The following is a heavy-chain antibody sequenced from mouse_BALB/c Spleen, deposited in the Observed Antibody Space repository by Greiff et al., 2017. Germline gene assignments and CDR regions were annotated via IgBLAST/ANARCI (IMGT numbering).Heavy chain of an antibody. CDR3: ASSIRITTVVATVPRYYAMDY. J-gene: IGHJ4*01. CDR1: GFTFSSFG. Sequence: EVQRVESGGGLVQPGGSRKLSCAASGFTFSSFGMHWVRQAPEKGLEWVAYISSGSSTIYYADTVKGRFTISRDNPKNTLFLQMTSLRSEDTAMYYCASSIRITTVVATVPRYYAMDYWGQGTSVTVSS. D-gene: IGHD1-1*01. V-gene: IGHV5-17*02. CDR2: ISSGSSTI.